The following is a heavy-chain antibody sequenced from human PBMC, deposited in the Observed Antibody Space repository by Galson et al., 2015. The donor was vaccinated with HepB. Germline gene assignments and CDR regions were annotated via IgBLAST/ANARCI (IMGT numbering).Heavy chain of an antibody. Sequence: SLRLSCAASGFTFSNAWMSWVRQAPGKGLEWVGRIKSKTDGGTTDYAAPVKGRFTISRDDSKNTLYLQMNSLKTEDTAVYYCFAYDLYYDYVWGSYRSTIPFDYWGQGTLVTVSS. J-gene: IGHJ4*02. V-gene: IGHV3-15*01. CDR3: FAYDLYYDYVWGSYRSTIPFDY. D-gene: IGHD3-16*02. CDR1: GFTFSNAW. CDR2: IKSKTDGGTT.